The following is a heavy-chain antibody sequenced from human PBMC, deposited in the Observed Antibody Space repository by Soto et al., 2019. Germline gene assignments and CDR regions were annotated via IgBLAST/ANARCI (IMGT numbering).Heavy chain of an antibody. J-gene: IGHJ5*02. D-gene: IGHD3-16*01. V-gene: IGHV3-23*01. Sequence: EVQLLESGGGLVQPGGSLRLYCAASGFTFSSYAMSWVRQAPGKGLEWVSGISGSGGSTYYAHSVKGRFTISRDNSKNTLYLQMNSLRSEDTAVYYRAKDEDGGYVLGGNWFDPWGQGTLVTVSS. CDR1: GFTFSSYA. CDR2: ISGSGGST. CDR3: AKDEDGGYVLGGNWFDP.